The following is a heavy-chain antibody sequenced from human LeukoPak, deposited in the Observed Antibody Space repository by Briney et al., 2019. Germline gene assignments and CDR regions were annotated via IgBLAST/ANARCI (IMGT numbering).Heavy chain of an antibody. CDR1: GYTFTSYD. Sequence: GASVKVSCKASGYTFTSYDINWVRQATGQGLEWMGWMNPNSGNTGYAQKFQGRVTMTRNTSISTAYMELSSLRSEDTVVYYCARGDILTGNHNDYWGQGTLVTVSS. CDR2: MNPNSGNT. J-gene: IGHJ4*02. CDR3: ARGDILTGNHNDY. D-gene: IGHD3-9*01. V-gene: IGHV1-8*01.